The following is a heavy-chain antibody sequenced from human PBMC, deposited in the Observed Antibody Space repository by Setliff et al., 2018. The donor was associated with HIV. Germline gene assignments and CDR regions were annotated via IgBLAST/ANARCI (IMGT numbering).Heavy chain of an antibody. V-gene: IGHV3-48*03. J-gene: IGHJ6*02. D-gene: IGHD5-12*01. Sequence: GGSLRLSCAASGFPFSSYEMSWVRQAPGKGLEWVSYISSSGSTIYYADSVKGRFTISRDNTKNSLYLQMNSLRAEDTAAYYCARGSGYDKGAYHYYYGMDVWGQGTTVTVSS. CDR3: ARGSGYDKGAYHYYYGMDV. CDR1: GFPFSSYE. CDR2: ISSSGSTI.